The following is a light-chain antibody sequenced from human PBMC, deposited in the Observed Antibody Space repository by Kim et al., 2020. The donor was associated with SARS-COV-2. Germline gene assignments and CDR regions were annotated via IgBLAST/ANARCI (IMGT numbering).Light chain of an antibody. CDR2: LDK. Sequence: SYELTQPPSVSVSPGLTASITCSGDKVGDKYVSWYQQKPGQSPVLVIYLDKRRPSGIPARFSGANSGNTATLTISGTQAMDEADYYCQAWDTRTVIFGGGTQLTVL. J-gene: IGLJ2*01. V-gene: IGLV3-1*01. CDR3: QAWDTRTVI. CDR1: KVGDKY.